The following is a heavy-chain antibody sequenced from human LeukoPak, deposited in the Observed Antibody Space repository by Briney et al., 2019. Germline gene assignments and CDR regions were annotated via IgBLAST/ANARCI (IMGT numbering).Heavy chain of an antibody. V-gene: IGHV3-30-3*01. CDR1: GFTFSSYW. J-gene: IGHJ4*02. CDR3: ARDPGGSIAAAGTIFDY. CDR2: ISYDGSNK. Sequence: GGSLGLSCGASGFTFSSYWMHWVRQAPGKGLEWVAVISYDGSNKYYADSVKGRFTISRDNSKNTLYLQMNSLRAEDTAVYYCARDPGGSIAAAGTIFDYWGQGTLVTVSS. D-gene: IGHD6-13*01.